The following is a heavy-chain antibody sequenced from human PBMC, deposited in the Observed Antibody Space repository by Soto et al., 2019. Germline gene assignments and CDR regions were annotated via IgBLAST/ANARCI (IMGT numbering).Heavy chain of an antibody. CDR1: GGTFSSYA. D-gene: IGHD3-9*01. CDR3: ARGDYDILTGYPRWFDP. CDR2: IIPIFGTA. Sequence: QVQLVQSGAEVKKPGSSVKVSCKASGGTFSSYAISWVRQAPGQGLEWMGGIIPIFGTANYAQKFQCRVTITADESTSTAYMELGSLRSEDTAVYYCARGDYDILTGYPRWFDPWGQGTLVTVSS. V-gene: IGHV1-69*01. J-gene: IGHJ5*02.